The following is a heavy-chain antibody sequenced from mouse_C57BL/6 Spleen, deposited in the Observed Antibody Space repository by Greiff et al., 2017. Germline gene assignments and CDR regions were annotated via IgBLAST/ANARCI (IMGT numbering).Heavy chain of an antibody. D-gene: IGHD2-5*01. CDR1: GYTFTSYG. V-gene: IGHV1-81*01. Sequence: QVQLQQSGAELARPGASVKLSCKASGYTFTSYGISWVKQRTGQGLEWIGEIYPRSGNNYYNEKFKGKATLTADKSSSTAYMELRSLTSEDSAVYFCARLREGLLVIDYWGQGTTLTVSS. CDR2: IYPRSGNN. CDR3: ARLREGLLVIDY. J-gene: IGHJ2*01.